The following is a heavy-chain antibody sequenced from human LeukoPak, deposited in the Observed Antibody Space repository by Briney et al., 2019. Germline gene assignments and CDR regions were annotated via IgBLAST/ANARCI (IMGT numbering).Heavy chain of an antibody. D-gene: IGHD3-10*01. J-gene: IGHJ4*02. Sequence: GGSLRLSCAASGFTFSYYAMSWVRQAPGKGLEWVSSISSTSSSIYYADSVRGRFTISRDNAKNSLYLQMSSLRAEDTAVYYCARSRDLDYWGQGTLVTFSS. CDR2: ISSTSSSI. CDR3: ARSRDLDY. CDR1: GFTFSYYA. V-gene: IGHV3-21*01.